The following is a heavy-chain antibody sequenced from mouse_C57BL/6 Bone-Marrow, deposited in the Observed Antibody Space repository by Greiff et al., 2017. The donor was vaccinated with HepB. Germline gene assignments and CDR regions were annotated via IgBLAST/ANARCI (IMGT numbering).Heavy chain of an antibody. CDR2: IHPNSGST. CDR3: ARFNTTVVRRFDD. CDR1: GYTFTSYW. V-gene: IGHV1-64*01. D-gene: IGHD1-1*01. Sequence: QVQLQQPGAELVKPGASVKLSCKASGYTFTSYWMHWVKQRPGQGLEWIGMIHPNSGSTNYNEKFKSKATLTVDKSSSTAYMQLSSLTSEDSAVYYCARFNTTVVRRFDDWGTGTTVTVSS. J-gene: IGHJ1*03.